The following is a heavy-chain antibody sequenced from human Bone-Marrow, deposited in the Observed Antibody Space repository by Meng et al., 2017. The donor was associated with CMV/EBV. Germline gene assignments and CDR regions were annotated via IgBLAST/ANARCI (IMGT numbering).Heavy chain of an antibody. CDR3: ARGYYDILTGYYPLYYFDY. J-gene: IGHJ4*02. D-gene: IGHD3-9*01. V-gene: IGHV3-64*02. CDR2: ISSNGGST. CDR1: GFTFSSYA. Sequence: GGSLRLSCAASGFTFSSYAMHWVRQAPGKGLEYVSAISSNGGSTYYADSVKGRFTISRDNSKNTLYLQMGSLRAEDMAVYYCARGYYDILTGYYPLYYFDYWGQGTLVTVSS.